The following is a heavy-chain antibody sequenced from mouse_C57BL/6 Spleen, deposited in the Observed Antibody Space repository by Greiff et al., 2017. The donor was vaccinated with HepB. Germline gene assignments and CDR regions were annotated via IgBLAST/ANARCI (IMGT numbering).Heavy chain of an antibody. D-gene: IGHD1-1*01. Sequence: VQLQQPGAELVKPGASVKMSCKASGYTFTSYWITWVKQRPGQGLEWIGDIYPGSGSTNYNEKFKSKATLTVDTSSSTAYMQLSSLTSGDSAVYYCARRDYGSSYGYFDVWGTGTTVTVSS. CDR2: IYPGSGST. V-gene: IGHV1-55*01. CDR3: ARRDYGSSYGYFDV. CDR1: GYTFTSYW. J-gene: IGHJ1*03.